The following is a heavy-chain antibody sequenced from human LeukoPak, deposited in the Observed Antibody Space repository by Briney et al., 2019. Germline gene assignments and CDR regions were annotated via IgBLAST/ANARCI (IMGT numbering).Heavy chain of an antibody. V-gene: IGHV3-30*18. J-gene: IGHJ5*02. CDR3: AKSPLEGSGWYEYWFDP. Sequence: PGGSLRPSCAASGFTFSSYGMHWVRQAPGKGLEWVAVISYDGSNKYYADSVKGRFTISRDNSKNTLYLQMNSLRAEDTAVYYCAKSPLEGSGWYEYWFDPWGQGTLVTVSS. CDR2: ISYDGSNK. CDR1: GFTFSSYG. D-gene: IGHD6-19*01.